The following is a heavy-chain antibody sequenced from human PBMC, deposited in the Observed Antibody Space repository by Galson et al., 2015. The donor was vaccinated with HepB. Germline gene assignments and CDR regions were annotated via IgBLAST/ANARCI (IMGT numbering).Heavy chain of an antibody. CDR1: GYTFTSYA. V-gene: IGHV1-3*01. Sequence: SVKVSCKASGYTFTSYAMHWVRQAPGQRLEWMGWINAGNGNTKYSQKFQGRVTITRDTSASTAYVELGSLRSEDTAVYYCARGAYGNGWDEAAFDIWGQGTMVTVSS. CDR2: INAGNGNT. CDR3: ARGAYGNGWDEAAFDI. D-gene: IGHD6-19*01. J-gene: IGHJ3*02.